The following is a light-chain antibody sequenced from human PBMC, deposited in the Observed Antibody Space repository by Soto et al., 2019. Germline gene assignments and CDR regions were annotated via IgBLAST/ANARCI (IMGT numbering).Light chain of an antibody. CDR3: AAWDDSLSGPYV. Sequence: QAVVTQPPSASATPGQRVTISCSGTSSNIAWYRRLPGTSPKLLIYNNNQRPSGVPDRFSGSKSGTSASLAISGLRSEDEADYYCAAWDDSLSGPYVFGTGTKLTVL. CDR2: NNN. V-gene: IGLV1-47*01. J-gene: IGLJ1*01. CDR1: SSNIA.